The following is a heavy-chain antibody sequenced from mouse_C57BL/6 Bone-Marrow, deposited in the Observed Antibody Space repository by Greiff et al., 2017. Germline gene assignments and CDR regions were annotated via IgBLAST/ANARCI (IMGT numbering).Heavy chain of an antibody. Sequence: EVKLVESGGGLVQPGGSLKLSCAASGIDFSRYWMSWVRRAPGKGLEWIGEINPDSSTINYAPSLKDKFIISRDNAKNTMYLQMSKVRSEDTALYYCASSPTVVDWYFDVWGTGTTVTVSS. CDR2: INPDSSTI. V-gene: IGHV4-1*01. J-gene: IGHJ1*03. D-gene: IGHD1-1*01. CDR1: GIDFSRYW. CDR3: ASSPTVVDWYFDV.